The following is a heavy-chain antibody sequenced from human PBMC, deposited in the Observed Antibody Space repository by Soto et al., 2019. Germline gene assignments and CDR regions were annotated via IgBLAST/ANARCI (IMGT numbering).Heavy chain of an antibody. D-gene: IGHD3-10*01. CDR1: GYTFTSYG. CDR2: ISGYNGNT. V-gene: IGHV1-18*04. CDR3: ARAGKYYYGSGSNYYYGMDV. J-gene: IGHJ6*02. Sequence: QVQLVQSGAEVKKPGASVKVSCKASGYTFTSYGVSWVRQAPGQGLEWMGWISGYNGNTNYAQKLQGRVTMTTDTSTSTAYMELRSLRYDDTAVYYCARAGKYYYGSGSNYYYGMDVWGQGITVTVSS.